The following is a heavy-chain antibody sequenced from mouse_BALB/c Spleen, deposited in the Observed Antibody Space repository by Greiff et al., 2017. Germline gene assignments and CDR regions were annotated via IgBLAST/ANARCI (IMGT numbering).Heavy chain of an antibody. Sequence: QVQLQQSGAELVRPGTSVKVSCKASGYAFTNYLIEWVKQRPGQGLEWIGVINPGSGGTNYNEKFKGKATLTADKSSSTAYMQLSSLTSDDSAVYFCARDRYGAYWGQGTLVTVSA. D-gene: IGHD2-14*01. CDR1: GYAFTNYL. J-gene: IGHJ3*01. V-gene: IGHV1-54*01. CDR2: INPGSGGT. CDR3: ARDRYGAY.